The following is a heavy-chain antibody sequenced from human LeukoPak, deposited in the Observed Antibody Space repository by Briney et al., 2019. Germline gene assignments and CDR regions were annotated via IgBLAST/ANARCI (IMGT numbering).Heavy chain of an antibody. CDR1: GFTFSSYW. Sequence: GGSLRLSCAASGFTFSSYWMSWVRQAPGKGLEWVSVIYSGGSTYYADSVKGRFTISRDNSKNTLYLQMNSLRAEDTAVYYCARSTGYSSSWYEAWGQGTLVTVSS. D-gene: IGHD6-13*01. CDR3: ARSTGYSSSWYEA. J-gene: IGHJ5*02. V-gene: IGHV3-53*01. CDR2: IYSGGST.